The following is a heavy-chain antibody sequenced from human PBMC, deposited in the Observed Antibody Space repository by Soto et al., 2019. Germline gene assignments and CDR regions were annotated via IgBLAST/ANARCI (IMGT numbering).Heavy chain of an antibody. J-gene: IGHJ4*02. Sequence: GASVKVSCKASGYTFTSYYMHWVRQAPGQGPEWMGIINPSGGSTSYAQKFQGRVTMTRDTSTSTVYMELSSLRSEDTAVYYCARDLGITMVRGVIGLFYWGQGTLVTVSS. CDR1: GYTFTSYY. V-gene: IGHV1-46*01. D-gene: IGHD3-10*01. CDR3: ARDLGITMVRGVIGLFY. CDR2: INPSGGST.